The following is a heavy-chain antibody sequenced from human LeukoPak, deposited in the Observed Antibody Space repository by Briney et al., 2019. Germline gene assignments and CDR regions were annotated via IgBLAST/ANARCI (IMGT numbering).Heavy chain of an antibody. CDR1: GGSISSYY. Sequence: SETLSLTCTVSGGSISSYYWSWIRQPPGKGLEWIGYIYYSGSTNYNPSLKSRVTILVDTSKNQFSLKLSSVTAADTAVYYCARELAVAGRGHYFDYWGQGTLVTVSS. CDR3: ARELAVAGRGHYFDY. D-gene: IGHD6-19*01. CDR2: IYYSGST. V-gene: IGHV4-59*01. J-gene: IGHJ4*02.